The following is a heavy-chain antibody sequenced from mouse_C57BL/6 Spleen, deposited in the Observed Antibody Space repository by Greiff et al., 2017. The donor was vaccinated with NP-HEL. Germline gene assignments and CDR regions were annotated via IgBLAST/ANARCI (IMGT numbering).Heavy chain of an antibody. Sequence: QVQLQQPGAELVKPGASLQLSCKASGYTFTSYWITWVKQRPVHGLAWIGDIYPGSGSTNYNEKFKSKATLTVATSTSTAYLQLSSLTSEDSAVYYCARWYFDVWGTGTTVTVSS. CDR3: ARWYFDV. V-gene: IGHV1-55*01. CDR2: IYPGSGST. CDR1: GYTFTSYW. J-gene: IGHJ1*03.